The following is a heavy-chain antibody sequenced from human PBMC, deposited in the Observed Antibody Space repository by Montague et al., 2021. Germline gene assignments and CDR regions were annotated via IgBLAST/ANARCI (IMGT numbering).Heavy chain of an antibody. CDR2: IHPGTSDT. J-gene: IGHJ4*02. D-gene: IGHD3-16*01. Sequence: QSGAEVKKPGESLKISCKGFGYSFTSHWIGWVRQMPGKGLEWMGIIHPGTSDTRYSPSFQGQVTTSVDKSISTAYLQWSSLKASDTAMFYCARLITTFGGVSSPNDYWGQGTLVTVSS. CDR3: ARLITTFGGVSSPNDY. V-gene: IGHV5-51*01. CDR1: GYSFTSHW.